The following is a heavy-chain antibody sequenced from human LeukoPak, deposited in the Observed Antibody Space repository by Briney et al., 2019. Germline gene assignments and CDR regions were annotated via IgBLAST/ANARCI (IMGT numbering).Heavy chain of an antibody. CDR2: IRYDGSNK. Sequence: GGSLRLSCAASGFTFSSYGLHWVRQAPGKGLEWVAFIRYDGSNKYYADSVKGRVTISRDNSKNTMYLQMDSLRAEDTAVYYCAKDSTHYRVWDDYDSAGLTYWGQGTLVTVSS. J-gene: IGHJ4*02. CDR1: GFTFSSYG. V-gene: IGHV3-30*02. D-gene: IGHD3-22*01. CDR3: AKDSTHYRVWDDYDSAGLTY.